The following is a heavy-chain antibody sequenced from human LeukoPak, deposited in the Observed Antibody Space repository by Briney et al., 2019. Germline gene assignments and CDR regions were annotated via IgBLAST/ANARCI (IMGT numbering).Heavy chain of an antibody. Sequence: PSETLSLTRTVSGGSISSGGYYWSWIRQHPGKGLEWIGYIYYSGPTYYNPSLKSLVILLVETSKNQCSLKLSAVTAADTAVYCGASVGIAAALYYFDYWGQGTLVTVSS. CDR1: GGSISSGGYY. V-gene: IGHV4-31*01. CDR2: IYYSGPT. CDR3: ASVGIAAALYYFDY. D-gene: IGHD6-13*01. J-gene: IGHJ4*02.